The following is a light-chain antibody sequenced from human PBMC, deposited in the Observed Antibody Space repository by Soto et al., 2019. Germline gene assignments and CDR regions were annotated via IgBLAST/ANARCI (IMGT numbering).Light chain of an antibody. CDR3: QQYDNLPLT. CDR2: DAS. CDR1: QDISDY. V-gene: IGKV1-33*01. Sequence: DIRMTQSPSSLSSSVVDRVTIRCQASQDISDYVKWYQQKPGKPPKVLIYDASNVEAGVPSRFSGSGSGTDFTFTINSMQPEDIATYYCQQYDNLPLTFGGGTKVDIK. J-gene: IGKJ4*01.